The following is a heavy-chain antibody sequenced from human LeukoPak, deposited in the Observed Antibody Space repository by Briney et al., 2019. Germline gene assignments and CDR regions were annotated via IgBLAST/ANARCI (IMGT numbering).Heavy chain of an antibody. CDR1: GGSFSGYY. CDR2: INHSGST. D-gene: IGHD3-3*01. Sequence: SETLSLTCAVYGGSFSGYYWSWIRQPPGKGLEWIGEINHSGSTNYNPSLKSRVTISVDTSKNQFSLKLSSVTAADTAVYYCARGSIHRITIFRVVTPSRAYYGMDVWGQGTTVTLSS. V-gene: IGHV4-34*01. J-gene: IGHJ6*02. CDR3: ARGSIHRITIFRVVTPSRAYYGMDV.